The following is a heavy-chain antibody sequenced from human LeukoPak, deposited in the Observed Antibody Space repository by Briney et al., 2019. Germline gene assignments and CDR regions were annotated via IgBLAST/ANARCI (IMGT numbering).Heavy chain of an antibody. CDR3: ARDLFTWNYADY. CDR1: GYTFASYY. CDR2: INPSGGST. Sequence: GASVKVSCKASGYTFASYYMHWVRQAPGQGLEWMGIINPSGGSTSYAQKFQGRVTMTRDTSTSTVYMELSSLRSEDTAVYYCARDLFTWNYADYWGQGTLVTVSS. V-gene: IGHV1-46*01. J-gene: IGHJ4*02.